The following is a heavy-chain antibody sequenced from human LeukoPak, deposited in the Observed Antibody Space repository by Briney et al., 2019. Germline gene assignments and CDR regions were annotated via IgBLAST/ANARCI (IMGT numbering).Heavy chain of an antibody. CDR2: MNPISGNT. D-gene: IGHD1-26*01. Sequence: ASVKVSCKASGYTFTSYDINWVRQATGQGLEWMGWMNPISGNTGYAQKFQGRVTITRNTSISTAYMELNSLRGEDTAIYYCAKASWGGATTTYFDYWGQGTLVTVSS. CDR1: GYTFTSYD. V-gene: IGHV1-8*03. J-gene: IGHJ4*02. CDR3: AKASWGGATTTYFDY.